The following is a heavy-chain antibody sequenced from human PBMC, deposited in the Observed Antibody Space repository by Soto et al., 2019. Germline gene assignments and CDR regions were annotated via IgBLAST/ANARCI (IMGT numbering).Heavy chain of an antibody. CDR3: SRSGDYTNYYYYYMDV. V-gene: IGHV4-59*08. CDR1: GDSISNYY. D-gene: IGHD4-17*01. Sequence: QVQLQESGPGLVKPSETLSLTCTVSGDSISNYYWSWIRQPPGKGLEWIGYIYQSGSTKYNPSLKSRVTISVAPSKKQFSLRLSSLTAADSAVYYCSRSGDYTNYYYYYMDVWGKGTTVTLSS. J-gene: IGHJ6*03. CDR2: IYQSGST.